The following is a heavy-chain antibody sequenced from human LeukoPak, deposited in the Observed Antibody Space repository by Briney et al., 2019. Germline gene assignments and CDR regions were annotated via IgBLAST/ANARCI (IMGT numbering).Heavy chain of an antibody. CDR3: ARGENYYDSSGYHTY. V-gene: IGHV1-18*01. Sequence: GASVKVSCKASGYTFSSYGISWVRQAPGQGLGWMGWISGYNGNTNYAQKLQGRVSMTTDTSTSTAYMELRSLRSDDTAVYYCARGENYYDSSGYHTYWGQGTLVTVSS. CDR2: ISGYNGNT. D-gene: IGHD3-22*01. J-gene: IGHJ4*02. CDR1: GYTFSSYG.